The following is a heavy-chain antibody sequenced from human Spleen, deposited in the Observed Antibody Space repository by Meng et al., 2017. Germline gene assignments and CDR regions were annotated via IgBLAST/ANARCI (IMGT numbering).Heavy chain of an antibody. V-gene: IGHV3-74*01. D-gene: IGHD2-21*02. CDR2: INTDGSLI. CDR1: GFTFSNHW. Sequence: ETLSLTCAASGFTFSNHWMHWVRQTPGEGLVWVSRINTDGSLISYADSVKGRFTISRDNAKNTLYLQMNSLRAEDTAVYYCARDRLVTGNYYGMDVWGQGTTVTVSS. J-gene: IGHJ6*02. CDR3: ARDRLVTGNYYGMDV.